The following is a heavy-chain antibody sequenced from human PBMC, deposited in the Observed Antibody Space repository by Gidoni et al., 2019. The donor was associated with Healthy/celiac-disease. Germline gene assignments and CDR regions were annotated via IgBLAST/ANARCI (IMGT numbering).Heavy chain of an antibody. Sequence: QLQLQESGPGLVKPSETLSLTCTVPGGSISSSSYYWGWIRQPQGKGLEWIGSIYYSGSTYYNPSLKSRVTISVDTSKNQFSLKLSSVTAADTAVYYCARVLLWFGELLPYYFDYWGQGTLVTVSS. CDR1: GGSISSSSYY. D-gene: IGHD3-10*01. CDR3: ARVLLWFGELLPYYFDY. V-gene: IGHV4-39*01. CDR2: IYYSGST. J-gene: IGHJ4*02.